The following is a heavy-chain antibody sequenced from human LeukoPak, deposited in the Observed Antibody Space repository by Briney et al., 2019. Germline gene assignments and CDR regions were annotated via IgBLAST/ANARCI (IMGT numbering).Heavy chain of an antibody. V-gene: IGHV1-46*01. J-gene: IGHJ4*02. CDR2: INPSGGST. D-gene: IGHD5-18*01. CDR1: GYTFTSYY. CDR3: ARGEVMDTAMEGY. Sequence: ASVTVSCKASGYTFTSYYMHWVRQAPGQGLEWMGLINPSGGSTSYAQKFQGRVTMTRDMSTSTVYMELSSLRSEDTAVYYCARGEVMDTAMEGYWGQGTLVTVSS.